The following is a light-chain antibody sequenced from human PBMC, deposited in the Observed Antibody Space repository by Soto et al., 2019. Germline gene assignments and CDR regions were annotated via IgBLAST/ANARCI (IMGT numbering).Light chain of an antibody. CDR1: QSVSSS. J-gene: IGKJ1*01. Sequence: TPSPGTLSLSPGERSTLSCRASQSVSSSYLAWYHQKPGKAPKLLIYDASTLESGVSSRFSGTGSETECTLTITDLQADDLATYFCHQYKTYSTFGQGTKVDNK. CDR2: DAS. CDR3: HQYKTYST. V-gene: IGKV1-5*01.